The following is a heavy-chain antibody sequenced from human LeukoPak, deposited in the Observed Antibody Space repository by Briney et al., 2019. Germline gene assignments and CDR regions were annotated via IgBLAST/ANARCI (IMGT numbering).Heavy chain of an antibody. V-gene: IGHV4-61*02. Sequence: SETLSLTCTVSVGSISSGSYYWRCIRQPAGKGLEWIGRIYTSGSTNYNPSLKSRVTISVDMSKNQFSLKLSTVTAADTAVYYFARDSSYWIGYFDYWGQGTLVTVSS. J-gene: IGHJ4*02. D-gene: IGHD3-10*01. CDR3: ARDSSYWIGYFDY. CDR2: IYTSGST. CDR1: VGSISSGSYY.